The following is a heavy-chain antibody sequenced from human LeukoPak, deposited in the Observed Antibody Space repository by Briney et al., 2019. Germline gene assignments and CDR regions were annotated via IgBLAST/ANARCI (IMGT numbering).Heavy chain of an antibody. V-gene: IGHV4-30-4*01. CDR3: ARRGGWVVTGTYYYYYGMDV. CDR2: IYYSGST. D-gene: IGHD1-20*01. J-gene: IGHJ6*02. CDR1: GGSISSGDYY. Sequence: SQTLSLTCTVSGGSISSGDYYWSWIRQPPGKGLEWIGYIYYSGSTYYNPSLKSRVTISVDTSKNQFSLKLSSVTAADTAVYYCARRGGWVVTGTYYYYYGMDVWGQGTTVTVSS.